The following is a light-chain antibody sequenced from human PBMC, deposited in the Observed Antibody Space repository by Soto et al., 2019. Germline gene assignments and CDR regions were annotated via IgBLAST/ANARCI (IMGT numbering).Light chain of an antibody. CDR2: DTS. J-gene: IGKJ4*01. V-gene: IGKV3-20*01. Sequence: EIVLTHSPGTLSLSPWEIATLSCRASQSVSIHLAWYQQKPGQAPRLRIYDTSTRATGIPARFSGSGSGTDFTLTISRLEPEDFAVYYCQQYGSSPRGTFGGGTKVDIK. CDR3: QQYGSSPRGT. CDR1: QSVSIH.